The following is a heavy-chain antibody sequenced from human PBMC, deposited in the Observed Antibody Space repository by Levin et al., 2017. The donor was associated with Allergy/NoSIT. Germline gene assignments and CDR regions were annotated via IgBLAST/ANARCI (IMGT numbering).Heavy chain of an antibody. J-gene: IGHJ3*01. D-gene: IGHD6-19*01. Sequence: GGSLRLSCAASGFNFRTYTMNWVRQAPGKGLEWVSSISSSSSYIYYADSVKGRFTISRDNAENSLYLQMNSLRAEDTAVFYCARNKYNSTLGDVFDVWGQGTMLTVSS. CDR3: ARNKYNSTLGDVFDV. CDR2: ISSSSSYI. CDR1: GFNFRTYT. V-gene: IGHV3-21*01.